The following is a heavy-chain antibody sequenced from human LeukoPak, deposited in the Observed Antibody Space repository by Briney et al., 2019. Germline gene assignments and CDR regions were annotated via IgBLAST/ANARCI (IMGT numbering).Heavy chain of an antibody. CDR3: ARDSPRPRYHGSGSYPFDI. J-gene: IGHJ3*02. D-gene: IGHD3-10*01. V-gene: IGHV3-66*01. Sequence: GGSLRLSCAASGFTVSSNYMSWVRQAPGKGLEWVSVIYSGGSTYYADSVKGRFTISRDNSKNTLYLQMNSLRAEDTAVYYCARDSPRPRYHGSGSYPFDIWGQGTMVTVSS. CDR1: GFTVSSNY. CDR2: IYSGGST.